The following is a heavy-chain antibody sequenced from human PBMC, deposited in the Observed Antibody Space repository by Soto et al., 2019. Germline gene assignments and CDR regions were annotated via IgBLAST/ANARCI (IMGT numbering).Heavy chain of an antibody. CDR3: ARGSRVLRFLRHHERMDV. D-gene: IGHD3-3*01. Sequence: PSETLSHTCAVSGYSISSGYYWGWIRQPPGKGLEWIGSIYHSGSTYYNPSLKSRVTISVDTSKNQFSLKLSSVTAADTAVYYCARGSRVLRFLRHHERMDVWGQGTTVTVSS. CDR1: GYSISSGYY. J-gene: IGHJ6*02. CDR2: IYHSGST. V-gene: IGHV4-38-2*01.